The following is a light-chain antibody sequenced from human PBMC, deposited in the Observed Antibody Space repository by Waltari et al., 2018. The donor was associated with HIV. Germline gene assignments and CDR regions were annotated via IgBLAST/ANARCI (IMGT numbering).Light chain of an antibody. CDR3: VLNLGRGIVV. Sequence: GQAPLTLIHSANTRSSGVPGRFSGSSLGNKAALTITGAQADDEADYYCVLNLGRGIVVFGGGTKVTVL. J-gene: IGLJ2*01. CDR2: SAN. V-gene: IGLV8-61*01.